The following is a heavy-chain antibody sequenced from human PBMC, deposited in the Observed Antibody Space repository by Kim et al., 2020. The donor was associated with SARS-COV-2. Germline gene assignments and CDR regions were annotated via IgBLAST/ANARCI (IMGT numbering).Heavy chain of an antibody. Sequence: GGSLRLSCAASDFTLNSYIMHWVRQAPGKGLVWVARITHDGSANYADSVKGRFTISRDNAKNSLYLQMNSLRVEDTAVYYCARDKDWVIYDHWGQGALVTVSS. CDR1: DFTLNSYI. J-gene: IGHJ4*02. CDR2: ITHDGSA. CDR3: ARDKDWVIYDH. D-gene: IGHD2-15*01. V-gene: IGHV3-74*01.